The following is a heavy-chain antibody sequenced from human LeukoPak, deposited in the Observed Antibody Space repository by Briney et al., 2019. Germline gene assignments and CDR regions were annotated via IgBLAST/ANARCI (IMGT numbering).Heavy chain of an antibody. CDR1: GGTFSSYA. J-gene: IGHJ6*02. V-gene: IGHV1-69*04. CDR3: ARGRGDTMIVVVITRYYGMDV. D-gene: IGHD3-22*01. CDR2: IIPILGIA. Sequence: SVKVSCKASGGTFSSYAISWVRQAPGQGLEWMGRIIPILGIANYAQKFQGRVTITADKSTSTAYMELSSLRSEDTAVYYCARGRGDTMIVVVITRYYGMDVWGQGTTVTVSS.